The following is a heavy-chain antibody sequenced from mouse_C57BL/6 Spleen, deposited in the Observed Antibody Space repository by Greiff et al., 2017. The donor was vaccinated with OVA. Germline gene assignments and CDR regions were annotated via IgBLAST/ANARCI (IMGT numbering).Heavy chain of an antibody. CDR2: IYPGDGDT. J-gene: IGHJ3*01. CDR3: TPYYYGSSPLFAY. V-gene: IGHV1-80*01. Sequence: VQLQQSGAELVKPGASVKISCKASGYAFSSYWMNWVKQRPGKGLEWIGQIYPGDGDTNYNGKFKGKATLTADKSSSTAYMQRSSLTSEDSAVYFCTPYYYGSSPLFAYWGQGTLVTVSA. CDR1: GYAFSSYW. D-gene: IGHD1-1*01.